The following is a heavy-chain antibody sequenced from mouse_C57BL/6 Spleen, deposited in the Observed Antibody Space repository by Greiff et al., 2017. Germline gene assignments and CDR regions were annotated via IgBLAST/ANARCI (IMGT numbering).Heavy chain of an antibody. CDR1: GYTFTDYE. V-gene: IGHV1-15*01. CDR3: TPHYYGSSPGY. CDR2: IDPETGGT. Sequence: VHLVESGAELVRPGASVTLSCKASGYTFTDYEMHWVKQTPVHGLEWIGAIDPETGGTAYNQKFKGKAILTADKSSSTAYMELRSLTSEDSAVYYCTPHYYGSSPGYWGQGTTLTVSS. J-gene: IGHJ2*01. D-gene: IGHD1-1*01.